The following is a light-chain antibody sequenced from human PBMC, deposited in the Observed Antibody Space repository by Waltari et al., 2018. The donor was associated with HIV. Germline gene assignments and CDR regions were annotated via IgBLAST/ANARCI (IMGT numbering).Light chain of an antibody. J-gene: IGLJ2*01. Sequence: QSALTQPASVSGSPGQSITISCTGTSGDVGGYNYVSGYQQHPGKVPQLIIYEVSIRPSGVSDRFSGFKSGNTASLTISGLQAEDEADYHCSSYTGRSTHVVFGGGTKLTVL. CDR2: EVS. CDR1: SGDVGGYNY. CDR3: SSYTGRSTHVV. V-gene: IGLV2-14*03.